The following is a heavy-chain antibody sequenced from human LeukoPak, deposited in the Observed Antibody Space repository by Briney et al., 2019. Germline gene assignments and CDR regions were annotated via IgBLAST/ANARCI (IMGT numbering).Heavy chain of an antibody. D-gene: IGHD3-22*01. CDR2: IKQDGREK. J-gene: IGHJ3*02. V-gene: IGHV3-7*01. Sequence: PGGSLRLSCAASGFTFSSYWMSWVRQAPGKGLEWVANIKQDGREKYYVDSVKGRFTISRDNAKNSLYLQMNSLRAEDTAVYYCASANYYDSSGYSPDAFDIWGQGTMVTVSS. CDR3: ASANYYDSSGYSPDAFDI. CDR1: GFTFSSYW.